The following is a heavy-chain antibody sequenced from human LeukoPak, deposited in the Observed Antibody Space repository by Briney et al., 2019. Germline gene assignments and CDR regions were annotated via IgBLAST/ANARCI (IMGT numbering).Heavy chain of an antibody. CDR1: GGTFSSYA. CDR3: ARDGSNYYASGSGFDY. J-gene: IGHJ4*02. D-gene: IGHD3-10*01. V-gene: IGHV1-69*06. Sequence: GASVKVSCKASGGTFSSYAISWVRQAPGQGLEWMGGIIPIFGTANYAQKFQGRATITADKSTSTAYMELSSLRSEDTAVYYCARDGSNYYASGSGFDYWGQGTLVTVSS. CDR2: IIPIFGTA.